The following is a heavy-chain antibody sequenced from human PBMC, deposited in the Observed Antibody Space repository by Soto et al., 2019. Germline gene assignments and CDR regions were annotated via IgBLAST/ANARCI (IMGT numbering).Heavy chain of an antibody. CDR2: ISPYTGNT. CDR1: GYIFVNYG. D-gene: IGHD3-16*01. Sequence: QVQLVQSGDEVKKPGASVKVSCKASGYIFVNYGIAWVRQAPGQGLEWMGWISPYTGNTHSATKVQGRLTMTTDTGSSPASLGLGSLTSDDTAVYYCVMVDNYVTPTPQDVWGQGTTVTVSS. CDR3: VMVDNYVTPTPQDV. V-gene: IGHV1-18*01. J-gene: IGHJ6*02.